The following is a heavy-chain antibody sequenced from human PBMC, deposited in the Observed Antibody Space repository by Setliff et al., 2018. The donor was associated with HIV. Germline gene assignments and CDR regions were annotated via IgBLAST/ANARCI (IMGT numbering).Heavy chain of an antibody. CDR3: ARKEYQLLHAFDI. Sequence: SVKVSCKSSGGTFDNYPINWVRQAPGQGLEWMGGIIPVLDMPHYAQKFQGRVTMTADKSTNTAYMEVTSLRSEDTAVYYGARKEYQLLHAFDIWGQGTMVTVSS. V-gene: IGHV1-69*10. CDR1: GGTFDNYP. CDR2: IIPVLDMP. D-gene: IGHD2-2*01. J-gene: IGHJ3*02.